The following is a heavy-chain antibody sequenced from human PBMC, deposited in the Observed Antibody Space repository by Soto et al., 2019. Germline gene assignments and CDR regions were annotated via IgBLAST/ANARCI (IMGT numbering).Heavy chain of an antibody. Sequence: ASVKVSCKASGGSFSTSALSWVRQTPEQGLEWMGWIVPYFGSTNYAQKLQGRVTMTTDASTSTAYMELSSLGSDDTAVYYCASVNNLYDSSGYYFDYWGQGTLVTVSS. J-gene: IGHJ4*02. CDR2: IVPYFGST. CDR1: GGSFSTSA. V-gene: IGHV1-18*01. CDR3: ASVNNLYDSSGYYFDY. D-gene: IGHD3-22*01.